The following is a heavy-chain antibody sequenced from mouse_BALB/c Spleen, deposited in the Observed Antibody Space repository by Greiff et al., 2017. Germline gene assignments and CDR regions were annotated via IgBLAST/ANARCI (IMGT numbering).Heavy chain of an antibody. CDR1: GFTISSYT. D-gene: IGHD2-1*01. Sequence: EVQLVESGGGLVKPGGSLKLSCAASGFTISSYTMSWVRQTPEKRLEWVATISSGGSYTYYPDSVKGRFTISRDNAKNTLYLQMSSLKSEDTAMYYCTREEGNYGDWYCDVWGAGTTVTVSS. J-gene: IGHJ1*01. CDR3: TREEGNYGDWYCDV. CDR2: ISSGGSYT. V-gene: IGHV5-6-4*01.